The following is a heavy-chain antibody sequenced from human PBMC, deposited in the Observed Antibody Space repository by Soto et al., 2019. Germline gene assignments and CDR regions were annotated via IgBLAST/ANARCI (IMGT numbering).Heavy chain of an antibody. V-gene: IGHV1-2*02. CDR3: ASANPRRDGYNLGDYYGLDV. J-gene: IGHJ6*02. CDR1: GYTFIDYY. Sequence: ASVKVSCKASGYTFIDYYIHWVRQAPGQGLEWMGWINPKTGATSYAQNFRGRVTMTRDASISTAFMDLSRLTSDDTAVYYCASANPRRDGYNLGDYYGLDVWGQGTTVAVSS. CDR2: INPKTGAT. D-gene: IGHD5-12*01.